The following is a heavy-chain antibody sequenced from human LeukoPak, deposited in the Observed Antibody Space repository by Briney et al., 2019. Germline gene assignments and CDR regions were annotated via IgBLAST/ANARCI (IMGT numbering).Heavy chain of an antibody. CDR2: INPGGGST. J-gene: IGHJ4*02. CDR3: ARGYYDFWSGYGY. D-gene: IGHD3-3*01. CDR1: GYTFTSHY. Sequence: ASVKVSCKASGYTFTSHYMHWVRQAPGQGLEWMGVINPGGGSTSYAQKFQGRIIMTRDMSTSTDYMELSSLRAEDTAVYYCARGYYDFWSGYGYWGQGTLVTVSS. V-gene: IGHV1-46*01.